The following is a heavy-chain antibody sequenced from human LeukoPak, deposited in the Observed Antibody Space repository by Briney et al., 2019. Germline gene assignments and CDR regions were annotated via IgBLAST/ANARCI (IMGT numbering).Heavy chain of an antibody. J-gene: IGHJ4*02. D-gene: IGHD3-22*01. CDR3: ARSAMIVLTFFDY. CDR1: GGSISSNNYY. V-gene: IGHV4-39*01. CDR2: IYYSGST. Sequence: SETLSLTCNVSGGSISSNNYYRGWIRQSPGKGLEWIGSIYYSGSTYYNPSLKSRVTISVDTSKNQFSLKLSSVTAADTAVYYCARSAMIVLTFFDYWGQGTLVTVSS.